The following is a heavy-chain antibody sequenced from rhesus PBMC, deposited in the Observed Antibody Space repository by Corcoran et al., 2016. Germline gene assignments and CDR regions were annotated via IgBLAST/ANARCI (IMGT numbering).Heavy chain of an antibody. J-gene: IGHJ4*01. V-gene: IGHV4-173*01. CDR1: GGSISNNY. D-gene: IGHD3-16*01. CDR3: ARYSGSYYRDY. Sequence: QLQLQESGPGLVKPSETLSLTCTVSGGSISNNYWSWIRQPPGKGLEWIGRSSGSGGSTDYNPSLKSRVTISTDTSKNQFSLKLNSVTASDTAIYYCARYSGSYYRDYWGQGVLVTVSS. CDR2: SSGSGGST.